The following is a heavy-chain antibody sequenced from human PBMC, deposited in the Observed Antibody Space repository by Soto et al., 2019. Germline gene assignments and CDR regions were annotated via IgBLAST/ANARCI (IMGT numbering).Heavy chain of an antibody. CDR3: ARGYSADFDFWSASYYFDY. V-gene: IGHV4-59*01. D-gene: IGHD3-3*01. CDR1: DGSISSYC. J-gene: IGHJ4*02. Sequence: SETLSLTCIVSDGSISSYCWSWIRQPPGKGLEWIGNIYYSGSTNYNPSLKSRVTISVDTSKNQFSLKLNSVTAADTAVYFCARGYSADFDFWSASYYFDYWGQGTLVTVSS. CDR2: IYYSGST.